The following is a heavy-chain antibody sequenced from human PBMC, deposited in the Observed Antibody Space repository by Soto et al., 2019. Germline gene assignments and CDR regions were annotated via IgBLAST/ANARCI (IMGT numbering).Heavy chain of an antibody. D-gene: IGHD2-15*01. CDR2: IHTSGEAT. V-gene: IGHV3-64*03. CDR1: GFTFNSHA. J-gene: IGHJ6*02. Sequence: GGSLRLSCSVSGFTFNSHAIHWDRQAPGKGLEYISTIHTSGEATFYADAEGSRFVVSRDNTSTALEVQMGGIKHENTGYYYCGKGRAKCCSGTSCGRWMDVWGQGTTVTVSS. CDR3: GKGRAKCCSGTSCGRWMDV.